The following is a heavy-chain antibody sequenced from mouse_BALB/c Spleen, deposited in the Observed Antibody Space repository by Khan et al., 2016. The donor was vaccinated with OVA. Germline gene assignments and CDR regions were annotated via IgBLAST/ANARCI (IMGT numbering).Heavy chain of an antibody. V-gene: IGHV9-1*02. Sequence: QIQLVQSGPELKKPGETVKISCKASGYTFTNYGMNWVKQAPGKGLKWMGWINTYTGEPTYTDDFKGRFAFSLETSASTAYLQLNNLKNEDFATYFCERGASYWYVDVWGAGTTVTVSS. CDR1: GYTFTNYG. CDR3: ERGASYWYVDV. CDR2: INTYTGEP. J-gene: IGHJ1*01.